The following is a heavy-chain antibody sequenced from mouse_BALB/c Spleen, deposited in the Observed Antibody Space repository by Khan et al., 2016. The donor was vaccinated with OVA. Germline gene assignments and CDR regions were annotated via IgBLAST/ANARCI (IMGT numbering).Heavy chain of an antibody. CDR2: ISTYYGDA. CDR3: ARGSGNSRFAY. V-gene: IGHV1S137*01. J-gene: IGHJ3*01. CDR1: GYTFTDFA. D-gene: IGHD1-3*01. Sequence: QVRLQQSGAELVRPGVSVKLSCKGSGYTFTDFAMHWVKQSHAKSLEWIGVISTYYGDATYNQKFKGKATLTVDKSSSTANMELARLTSDDAAIYYCARGSGNSRFAYWGQGTLVTVSA.